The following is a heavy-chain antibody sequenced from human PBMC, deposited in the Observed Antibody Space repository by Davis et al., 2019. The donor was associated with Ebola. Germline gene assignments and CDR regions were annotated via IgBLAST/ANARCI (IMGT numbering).Heavy chain of an antibody. CDR2: ISSSSSYT. Sequence: LSLTCTVSGVSISSGDSYWSWIRQAPGKGLEWVSYISSSSSYTNYADSVKGRFTISRDNAKNSLYLQMNSLRAEDTAVYYCARADHIASSWPLDFWGQGILVTVFS. CDR1: GVSISSGDSY. CDR3: ARADHIASSWPLDF. J-gene: IGHJ4*02. V-gene: IGHV3-11*06. D-gene: IGHD6-13*01.